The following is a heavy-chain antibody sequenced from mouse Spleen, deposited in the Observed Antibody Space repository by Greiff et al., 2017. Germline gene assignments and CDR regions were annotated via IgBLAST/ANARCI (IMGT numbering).Heavy chain of an antibody. CDR2: ISSGGGNT. D-gene: IGHD2-4*01. Sequence: EVKVVESGGGLVKLGGSLKLSCAASGFTFSSYAMSWVRQTPEKRLEWVATISSGGGNTYYPDSVKGRFTISRDNAKNTLYLQMSSLKSEDTAMYYCARRDYDSFDYWGEGTTRTVSS. CDR1: GFTFSSYA. J-gene: IGHJ2*01. CDR3: ARRDYDSFDY. V-gene: IGHV5-9*04.